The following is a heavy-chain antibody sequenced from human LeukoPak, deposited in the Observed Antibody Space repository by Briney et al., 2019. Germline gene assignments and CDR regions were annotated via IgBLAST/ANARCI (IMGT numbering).Heavy chain of an antibody. CDR2: IYYSGST. V-gene: IGHV4-59*01. J-gene: IGHJ6*02. CDR3: ARVNYDILTGYYSSYGMDV. D-gene: IGHD3-9*01. CDR1: GGSISSYY. Sequence: PSETLSLTCTVSGGSISSYYWSWIRQPPGKGLEWIGYIYYSGSTNYNPSLKSRVTISVDTSKNQFSLKLSSVTAADTAVYYCARVNYDILTGYYSSYGMDVWGQGTTVTVSS.